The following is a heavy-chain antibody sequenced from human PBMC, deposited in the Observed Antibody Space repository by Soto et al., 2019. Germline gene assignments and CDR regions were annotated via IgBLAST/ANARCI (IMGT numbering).Heavy chain of an antibody. V-gene: IGHV3-21*01. J-gene: IGHJ3*01. Sequence: EVQLVESGGGLVKPGGSLRLSCVASGFTLSDHSMNWVRLAPGKGLEWVSAISDIGTYIFYADSVKGRFTISRDNAKNSLYLQMDRLGAEGTALYYCARDLVDGALKGFDVWGQGTMVTVSS. CDR1: GFTLSDHS. D-gene: IGHD2-8*01. CDR3: ARDLVDGALKGFDV. CDR2: ISDIGTYI.